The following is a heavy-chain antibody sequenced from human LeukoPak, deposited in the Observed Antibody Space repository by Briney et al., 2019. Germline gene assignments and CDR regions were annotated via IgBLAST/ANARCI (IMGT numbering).Heavy chain of an antibody. V-gene: IGHV3-53*01. D-gene: IGHD6-25*01. CDR2: IYVSGTT. CDR1: GFTVRDSC. Sequence: GGSLRLSCAASGFTVRDSCMSWVRQAPGKRLEWVSFIYVSGTTFYAASVKGRFTISRDNSKNTVYIQMNSLGADDTAVYYCARFAAGGSYYYYMDVWGKGTTVTVSS. J-gene: IGHJ6*03. CDR3: ARFAAGGSYYYYMDV.